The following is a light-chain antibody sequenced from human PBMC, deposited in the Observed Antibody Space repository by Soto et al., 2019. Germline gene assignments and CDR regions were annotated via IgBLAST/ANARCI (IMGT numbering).Light chain of an antibody. Sequence: IVMTQSPVTLSVSPGERATLSCRASQSVSDNLAWYQQKPGQAPRLLFYGASTRATDIPVRFSGSGSGTEFTLTISSLQSEDFAGYYCQQYNNWPLTFGGGTKVDIK. J-gene: IGKJ4*01. CDR3: QQYNNWPLT. CDR1: QSVSDN. V-gene: IGKV3D-15*01. CDR2: GAS.